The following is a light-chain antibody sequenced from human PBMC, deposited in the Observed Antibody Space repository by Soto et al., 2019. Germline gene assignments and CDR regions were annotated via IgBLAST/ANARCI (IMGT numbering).Light chain of an antibody. CDR2: GAS. V-gene: IGKV3-20*01. Sequence: EMVLTQSPGILSLSPGERATLSCRASQSVSSNYLAWYQQKPGQAPRLLIYGASSRATGIPDRFSGSGSGTDFTLTISRLEPEDFAVYYCQQYGSSLTVGGGTKVDIK. CDR1: QSVSSNY. CDR3: QQYGSSLT. J-gene: IGKJ4*01.